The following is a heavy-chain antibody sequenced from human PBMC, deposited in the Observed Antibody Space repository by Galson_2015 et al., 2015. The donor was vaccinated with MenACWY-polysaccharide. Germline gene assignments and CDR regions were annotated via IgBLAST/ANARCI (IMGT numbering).Heavy chain of an antibody. Sequence: SVKVSCKASGFTFTDYYLHWVRQAPGQGLEWMGRINPNTGGTTYTQKFQGRVTMTRDTSISTAYMELSRLRSDDMAVYYCARERGVIVLAANWFDPWGQGTLVTVTS. D-gene: IGHD3-10*01. CDR1: GFTFTDYY. V-gene: IGHV1-2*06. CDR3: ARERGVIVLAANWFDP. J-gene: IGHJ5*02. CDR2: INPNTGGT.